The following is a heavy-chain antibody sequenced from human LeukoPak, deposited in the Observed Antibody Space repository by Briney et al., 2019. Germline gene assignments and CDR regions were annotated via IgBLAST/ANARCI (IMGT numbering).Heavy chain of an antibody. CDR2: IRSDGSDT. CDR1: GFTFSDTW. D-gene: IGHD4-23*01. V-gene: IGHV3-74*01. J-gene: IGHJ4*02. CDR3: ANLLRWEPY. Sequence: GGSLRLSCAASGFTFSDTWMHWVRQAPGEGLVWVSRIRSDGSDTRYAESVKGRFTISRDNAKNTLYLQMNSLRAEDTAVYYCANLLRWEPYWGQGTLVTVSS.